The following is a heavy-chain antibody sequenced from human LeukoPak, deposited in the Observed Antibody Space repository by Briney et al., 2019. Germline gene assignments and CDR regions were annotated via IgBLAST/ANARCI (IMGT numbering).Heavy chain of an antibody. CDR3: ARWYYDSSGYRYFDY. D-gene: IGHD3-22*01. V-gene: IGHV4-31*03. CDR2: TYYSGST. J-gene: IGHJ4*02. Sequence: SETLSLTCTVSGGSISSGDYYWNWIRQHPGKGLEWIGYTYYSGSTYYNPSLKSRVTISVDTAKNQFSLKLSSVTAADTAVYYCARWYYDSSGYRYFDYWGQGTLVTVSS. CDR1: GGSISSGDYY.